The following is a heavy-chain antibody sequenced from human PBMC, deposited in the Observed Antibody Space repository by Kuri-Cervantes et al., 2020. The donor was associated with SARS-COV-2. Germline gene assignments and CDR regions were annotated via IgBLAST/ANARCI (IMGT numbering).Heavy chain of an antibody. D-gene: IGHD3-10*01. CDR3: ARDLHKADWGYGSGSYYNAKGSFQH. CDR1: GYTFTGYY. J-gene: IGHJ1*01. CDR2: INPNSGGT. V-gene: IGHV1-2*02. Sequence: GESLKISCKASGYTFTGYYIHWVRQAPGQGLEWMGWINPNSGGTNYAQKFQGRVTMTRDTSTSTVYMELSSLRSEDTAVYYCARDLHKADWGYGSGSYYNAKGSFQHWGQGTLVTVSS.